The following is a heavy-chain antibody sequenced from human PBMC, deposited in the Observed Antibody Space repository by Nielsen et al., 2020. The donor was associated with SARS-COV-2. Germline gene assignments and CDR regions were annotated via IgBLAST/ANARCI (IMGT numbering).Heavy chain of an antibody. CDR3: AKVPYSSGWHVDY. Sequence: GESLKISCAASGFTFSSYAMSWVRQAPGKGLEWVSAISGSGGSTYYADSVKGRFTISRDNSKNTLYLQMNSLRAEDTAVYYCAKVPYSSGWHVDYWGQGTLVTVSS. V-gene: IGHV3-23*01. CDR1: GFTFSSYA. CDR2: ISGSGGST. J-gene: IGHJ4*02. D-gene: IGHD6-19*01.